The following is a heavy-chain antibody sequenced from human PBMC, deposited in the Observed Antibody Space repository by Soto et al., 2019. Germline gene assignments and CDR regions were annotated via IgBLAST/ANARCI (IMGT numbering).Heavy chain of an antibody. V-gene: IGHV1-46*01. CDR2: INPSGGST. CDR3: AGRITGTTFSDY. CDR1: GYTFTSYY. J-gene: IGHJ4*02. D-gene: IGHD1-20*01. Sequence: ASVKVSCKASGYTFTSYYMHWVRQAPGQGLEWMGIINPSGGSTSYAQKFQGRVTMTRDTSTSTVYMELSSLRSEDTAVYCCAGRITGTTFSDYWGQGTLVTVSS.